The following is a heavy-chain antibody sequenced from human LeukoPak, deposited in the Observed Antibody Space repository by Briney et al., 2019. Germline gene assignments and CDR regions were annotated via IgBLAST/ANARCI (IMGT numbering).Heavy chain of an antibody. V-gene: IGHV3-23*01. Sequence: GGSLRLSCAASGFTFSSYAMSWVRQAPGKGLEWVSAISGSGGSTYYADSVKGRFTISRDNSKNTLYLQMNSLRADDTAVYYCAKDLWATVTSIPYYFGYWGQGTLVTVSS. J-gene: IGHJ4*02. CDR3: AKDLWATVTSIPYYFGY. CDR2: ISGSGGST. D-gene: IGHD4-17*01. CDR1: GFTFSSYA.